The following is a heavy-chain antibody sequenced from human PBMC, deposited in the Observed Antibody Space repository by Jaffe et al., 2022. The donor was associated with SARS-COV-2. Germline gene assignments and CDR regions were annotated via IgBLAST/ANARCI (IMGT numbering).Heavy chain of an antibody. D-gene: IGHD3-10*01. CDR1: GYTFTSYA. CDR3: ARASLWFGDLKGYYYYYYMDV. CDR2: INTNTGNP. V-gene: IGHV7-4-1*02. Sequence: QVQLVQSGSELKKPGASVKVSCKASGYTFTSYAMNWVRQAPGQGLEWMGWINTNTGNPTYAQGFTGRFVFSLDTSVSTAYLQISSLKAEDTAVYYCARASLWFGDLKGYYYYYYMDVWGKGTTVTVSS. J-gene: IGHJ6*03.